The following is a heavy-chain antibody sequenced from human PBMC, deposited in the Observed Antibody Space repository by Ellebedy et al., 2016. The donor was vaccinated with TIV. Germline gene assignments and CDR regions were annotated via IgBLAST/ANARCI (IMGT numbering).Heavy chain of an antibody. CDR3: ARGIPATITMIVVVNYFDY. V-gene: IGHV3-11*06. J-gene: IGHJ4*02. D-gene: IGHD3-22*01. CDR2: ISSSSSYI. Sequence: GESLKISXAASGFTFSDYYMSWIRQAPGKGLEWVSYISSSSSYIYYADSVKGRFTISRDNAKNSLYLQMNSLRAEDTAVYYCARGIPATITMIVVVNYFDYWGQGTLVTVSS. CDR1: GFTFSDYY.